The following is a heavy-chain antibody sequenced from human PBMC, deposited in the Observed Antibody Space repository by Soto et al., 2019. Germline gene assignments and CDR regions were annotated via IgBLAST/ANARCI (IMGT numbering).Heavy chain of an antibody. CDR1: GFTFTSSA. CDR2: IVVGSSNT. CDR3: AAEMRWEPRPWIDAFDI. D-gene: IGHD1-26*01. Sequence: QMQLVQSGPEVKKPGTSVKVSCKASGFTFTSSAMQWVRQARGQRLEWIGWIVVGSSNTNYAQKFQERVTITRDMSTSTAYMELSSLRSEDTAVYYCAAEMRWEPRPWIDAFDIWGQGTMVTVSS. V-gene: IGHV1-58*02. J-gene: IGHJ3*02.